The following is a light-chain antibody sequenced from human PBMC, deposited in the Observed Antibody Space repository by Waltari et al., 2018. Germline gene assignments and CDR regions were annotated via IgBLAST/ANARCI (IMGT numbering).Light chain of an antibody. Sequence: EIVMTQPPATLSLSPGERATLSCRASQSVRSNLAWYQQKPGQAPRLLIYDASTGAAGIPARFSGSGSGTEFTLTISSLQSEDFAVYYCQHYHNWPRTFGQGTKVE. V-gene: IGKV3-15*01. CDR3: QHYHNWPRT. CDR2: DAS. J-gene: IGKJ1*01. CDR1: QSVRSN.